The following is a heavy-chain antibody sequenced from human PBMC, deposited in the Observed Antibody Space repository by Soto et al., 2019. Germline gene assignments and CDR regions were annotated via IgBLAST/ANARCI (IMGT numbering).Heavy chain of an antibody. CDR1: EGTFSSYA. D-gene: IGHD2-21*02. Sequence: SVEVSCKASEGTFSSYAISWVRQAPGQGLEWMGGIIPIFGTANYAQKFQGRVTITADESTSTAYMELSSLRSEDTAVYYCARVEAYCGGDCYYYFDYWGQGTLVTVSS. J-gene: IGHJ4*02. CDR2: IIPIFGTA. CDR3: ARVEAYCGGDCYYYFDY. V-gene: IGHV1-69*13.